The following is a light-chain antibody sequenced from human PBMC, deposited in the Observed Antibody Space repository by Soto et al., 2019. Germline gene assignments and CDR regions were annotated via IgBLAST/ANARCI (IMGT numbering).Light chain of an antibody. V-gene: IGKV1-33*01. CDR2: DAS. CDR3: QLYHSPPALS. J-gene: IGKJ4*01. Sequence: DVQMNQSPSSLSASVGERVIITCPASQDISNYLNWYKQKPGKAPKLLIYDASNLETGVPSMFSGRGSVTDRTFTICNVQPGDIATDYNQLYHSPPALSFGEGTKVDIK. CDR1: QDISNY.